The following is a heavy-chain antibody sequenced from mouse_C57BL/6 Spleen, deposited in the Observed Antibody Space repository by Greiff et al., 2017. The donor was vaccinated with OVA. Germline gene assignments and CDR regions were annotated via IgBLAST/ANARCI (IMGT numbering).Heavy chain of an antibody. D-gene: IGHD2-4*01. V-gene: IGHV1-50*01. J-gene: IGHJ3*01. CDR1: GYTFTSYW. CDR2: IDPSDSYT. Sequence: QVQLKQPGAELVKPGASVKLSCKASGYTFTSYWMQWVKQRPGQGLEWIGEIDPSDSYTNYNQKFKGKATLTVDTSSSTAYMQLSSLTSEDSAVYYCARGGGLRRGFAYWGQGTLVTVSA. CDR3: ARGGGLRRGFAY.